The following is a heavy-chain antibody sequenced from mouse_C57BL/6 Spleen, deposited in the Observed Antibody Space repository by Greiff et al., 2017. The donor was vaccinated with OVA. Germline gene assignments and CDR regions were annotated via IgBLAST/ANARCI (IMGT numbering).Heavy chain of an antibody. CDR1: GYSITSGYD. CDR3: ARSIYDGYYVGAMDD. CDR2: ISYSGST. D-gene: IGHD2-3*01. V-gene: IGHV3-1*01. J-gene: IGHJ4*01. Sequence: VQLKESGPGMVKPSQSLSLTCTVTGYSITSGYDWHWIRHFPGNKLEWMGYISYSGSTNYNPSLKSRISITHDTSKNHFFLKLNSVTTEDTATYYCARSIYDGYYVGAMDDWGQGTSVTVSS.